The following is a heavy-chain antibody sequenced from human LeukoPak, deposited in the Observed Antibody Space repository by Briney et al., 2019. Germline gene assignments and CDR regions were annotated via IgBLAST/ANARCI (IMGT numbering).Heavy chain of an antibody. CDR2: ISGSGGST. Sequence: GGSLRLSCAASGFTFSSYGMHWVRQAPGKVLEWVSAISGSGGSTYYADSVKGRFTISRDNSKNTLYLQMNSLRAEDTAVYYCAKKEIAVVGSNWFDPWGQATLVTVSS. CDR1: GFTFSSYG. J-gene: IGHJ5*02. CDR3: AKKEIAVVGSNWFDP. D-gene: IGHD6-13*01. V-gene: IGHV3-23*01.